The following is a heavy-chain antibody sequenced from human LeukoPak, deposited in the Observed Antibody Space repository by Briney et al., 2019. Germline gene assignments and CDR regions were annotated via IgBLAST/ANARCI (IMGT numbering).Heavy chain of an antibody. Sequence: EASVKVSCKASGYTFTDYYMHWVRQAPGQGLECMGWINPNSGGTNYAQKFQGRVTMTRDTSISTAYMEVSSLGSDDTAVYYCATIPYGSGIIDYWGQGTLVTVSS. CDR2: INPNSGGT. CDR1: GYTFTDYY. D-gene: IGHD3-10*01. CDR3: ATIPYGSGIIDY. V-gene: IGHV1-2*02. J-gene: IGHJ4*02.